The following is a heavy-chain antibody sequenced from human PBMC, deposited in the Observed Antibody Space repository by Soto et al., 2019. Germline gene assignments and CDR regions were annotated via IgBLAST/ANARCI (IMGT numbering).Heavy chain of an antibody. Sequence: EEQLVESGGGLVQPGGSLRLSCAASGFSFRDYWMTWVRQAPGKGLDWVANLKQDGSEKYYLDSLKGRFTISRDNAKNSVYLLINSLRVEDTAVYYCARGKDGRRAGTYYFDMDVRGKGTTVTVSS. V-gene: IGHV3-7*01. CDR3: ARGKDGRRAGTYYFDMDV. CDR2: LKQDGSEK. D-gene: IGHD1-1*01. J-gene: IGHJ6*03. CDR1: GFSFRDYW.